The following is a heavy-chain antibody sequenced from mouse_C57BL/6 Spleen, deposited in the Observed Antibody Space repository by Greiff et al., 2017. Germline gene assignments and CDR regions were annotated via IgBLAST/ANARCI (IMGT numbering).Heavy chain of an antibody. CDR2: IYPRSGNT. V-gene: IGHV1-81*01. CDR3: ASSYGSSYWYFDV. Sequence: QVQLQQSGAELARPGASVKLSCKASGYTFTSYGISWVKQRTGQGLEWIGEIYPRSGNTYYNEKFKGKATLTADKSSSTAYMELRSLTSEDSAVYFCASSYGSSYWYFDVWGTGTTVTVSS. D-gene: IGHD1-1*01. J-gene: IGHJ1*03. CDR1: GYTFTSYG.